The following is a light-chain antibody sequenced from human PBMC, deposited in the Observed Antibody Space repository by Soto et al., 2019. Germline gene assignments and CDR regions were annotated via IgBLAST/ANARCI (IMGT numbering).Light chain of an antibody. J-gene: IGKJ2*01. CDR2: GAS. CDR1: QSVSSSY. Sequence: EIVLTQSPGTLSLSPGERATLSCRASQSVSSSYLARYQQKPGQAPRPLFYGASSRATGIPDRFSGSGSGTDFTLTISRLEPEDLAVYYCQQYGSSYTFGQGTKLEIK. CDR3: QQYGSSYT. V-gene: IGKV3-20*01.